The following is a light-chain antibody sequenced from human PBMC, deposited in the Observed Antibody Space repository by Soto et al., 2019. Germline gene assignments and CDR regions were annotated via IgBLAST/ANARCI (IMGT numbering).Light chain of an antibody. CDR3: LQYNAFPHS. Sequence: DVQMTQSPSSLSASVGDRVTITCRASQGVSNKLAWFQHRPGKAPKALIYAASTLQSWVPSRFSGSGSGTYFTLTIINVQPEDFATYYCLQYNAFPHSFGQGTPLEI. CDR1: QGVSNK. CDR2: AAS. J-gene: IGKJ2*01. V-gene: IGKV1-16*01.